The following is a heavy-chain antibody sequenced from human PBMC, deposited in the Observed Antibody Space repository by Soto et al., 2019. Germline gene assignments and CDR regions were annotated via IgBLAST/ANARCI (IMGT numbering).Heavy chain of an antibody. D-gene: IGHD2-15*01. Sequence: PSETLSLTCTVSGGSISSGGYYGSWIRQHPGKGLEWIGYIYYSGSTYYNPSLKSRVTISVDTSKNQFSLKLSSVTAADTAVYYCARDYSTDAFDIWGQGTMVTVSS. V-gene: IGHV4-31*03. CDR1: GGSISSGGYY. CDR3: ARDYSTDAFDI. J-gene: IGHJ3*02. CDR2: IYYSGST.